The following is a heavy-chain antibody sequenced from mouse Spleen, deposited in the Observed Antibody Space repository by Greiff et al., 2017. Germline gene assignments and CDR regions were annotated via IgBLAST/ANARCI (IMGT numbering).Heavy chain of an antibody. CDR3: AEVDY. J-gene: IGHJ4*01. CDR2: ISSGSSTI. V-gene: IGHV5-17*01. CDR1: GFTFSDYG. Sequence: EVHLVESGGGLVKPGGSLKLSCAASGFTFSDYGMHWVRQAPEKGLEWVAYISSGSSTIYYADTVKGRFTISRDNAKNTLFLQMTSLRSEDTAMYYCAEVDYWGQGTSVTVSS.